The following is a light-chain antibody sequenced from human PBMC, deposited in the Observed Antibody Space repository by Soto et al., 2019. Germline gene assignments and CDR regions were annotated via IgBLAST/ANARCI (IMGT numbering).Light chain of an antibody. CDR3: RQGLQSPRT. Sequence: DIVMTQSPLSLPVTPGEPASISCRSSQSLLHSNGYNYLNCYLQKPGQSPQLLIYLGSNRASGVPERFSGSGTGTDFTLNISRVEAEDIGVYYCRQGLQSPRTFGGGTKVEIK. CDR2: LGS. CDR1: QSLLHSNGYNY. J-gene: IGKJ4*01. V-gene: IGKV2-28*01.